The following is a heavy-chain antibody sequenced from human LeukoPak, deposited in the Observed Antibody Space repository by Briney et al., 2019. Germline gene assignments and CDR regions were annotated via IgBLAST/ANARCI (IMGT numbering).Heavy chain of an antibody. CDR2: ISYDGSNK. V-gene: IGHV3-30-3*01. CDR1: GFTFSSYA. Sequence: PGGSLRLSCAASGFTFSSYAMHWVRQAPGKGLEWVAVISYDGSNKYYADSVKGRFTISRDNSKNTLYLQMNSLRAEDTAVHYCARGARRITGTTGGFDYWGQGTLATVSS. J-gene: IGHJ4*02. CDR3: ARGARRITGTTGGFDY. D-gene: IGHD1-7*01.